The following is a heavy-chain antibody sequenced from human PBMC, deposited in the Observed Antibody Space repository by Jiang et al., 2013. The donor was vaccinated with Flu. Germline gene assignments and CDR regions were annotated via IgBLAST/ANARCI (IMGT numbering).Heavy chain of an antibody. CDR3: ARQTGDGYNTEYFQH. CDR1: GGSISSSSYY. V-gene: IGHV4-39*01. Sequence: LLKPSETLSLTCTVSGGSISSSSYYWGWIRQPPGKGLEWIGSIYYSGSTYYNPSLKSRVTISVDTSKNQFSLKLSSVTAADTAVYYCARQTGDGYNTEYFQHWGQGTLITVSS. CDR2: IYYSGST. J-gene: IGHJ1*01. D-gene: IGHD5-24*01.